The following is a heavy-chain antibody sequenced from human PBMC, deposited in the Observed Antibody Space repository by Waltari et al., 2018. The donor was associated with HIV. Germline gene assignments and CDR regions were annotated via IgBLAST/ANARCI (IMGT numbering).Heavy chain of an antibody. V-gene: IGHV2-70*01. D-gene: IGHD3-10*01. Sequence: QVTLTESGPALLNATQTLTLTCNVSGFSLTTSGLCVSWIRQLPAKALEWLAFIDWEDNKFFSPSLKTRLTISKDSFRNQVVLTMTNMDPVDTGSYFCARTKYYASGTYYNGAFDVWGQGTMVTVSS. CDR3: ARTKYYASGTYYNGAFDV. CDR2: IDWEDNK. CDR1: GFSLTTSGLC. J-gene: IGHJ3*01.